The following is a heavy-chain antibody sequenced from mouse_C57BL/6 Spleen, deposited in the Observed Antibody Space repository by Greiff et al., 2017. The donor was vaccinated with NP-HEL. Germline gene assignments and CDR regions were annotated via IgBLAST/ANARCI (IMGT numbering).Heavy chain of an antibody. V-gene: IGHV5-6*02. D-gene: IGHD4-1*01. J-gene: IGHJ2*01. Sequence: DVMLVESGGDLVKPGGSLKLSCAASGFTFSSYGMSWVRQTPDKRLEWVATISSGGSYTYYPDSVKGRFTISRDNAKNTRYLQMSSLKSEDTAMYYCARQSNGDGGRNYFDYWGQGTTLTVSS. CDR2: ISSGGSYT. CDR3: ARQSNGDGGRNYFDY. CDR1: GFTFSSYG.